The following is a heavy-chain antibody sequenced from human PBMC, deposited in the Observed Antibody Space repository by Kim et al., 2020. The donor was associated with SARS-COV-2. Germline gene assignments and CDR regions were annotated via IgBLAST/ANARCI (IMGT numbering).Heavy chain of an antibody. CDR3: ARGEVTTVVTQD. Sequence: YADSVKVRFTDSRDNSKNTLFLQMNSLRAEDTAVYYCARGEVTTVVTQDWGQGTLVTVSS. J-gene: IGHJ4*02. V-gene: IGHV3-30*03. D-gene: IGHD4-17*01.